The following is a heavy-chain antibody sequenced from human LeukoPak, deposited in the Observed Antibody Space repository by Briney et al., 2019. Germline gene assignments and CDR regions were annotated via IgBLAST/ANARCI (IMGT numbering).Heavy chain of an antibody. J-gene: IGHJ4*02. D-gene: IGHD6-19*01. CDR1: GFTFSSYE. CDR2: ISSSGSTI. V-gene: IGHV3-48*03. CDR3: ARVKGSGCYEVDY. Sequence: PGGSLRLSCAASGFTFSSYEMNWVRQAPGKGLEWVSYISSSGSTIYYADSVKGRFTISRDNAKNSLNLQMNSLRAEDTAVYYCARVKGSGCYEVDYWGREPWSPSPQ.